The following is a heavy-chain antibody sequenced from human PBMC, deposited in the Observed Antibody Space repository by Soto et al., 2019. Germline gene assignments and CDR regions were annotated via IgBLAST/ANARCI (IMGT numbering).Heavy chain of an antibody. D-gene: IGHD1-26*01. CDR1: GGTFSSYA. J-gene: IGHJ6*02. Sequence: VKVSCKASGGTFSSYAISWVRQAPGQGLEWMGGIIPIFGTANYAQKFQGRVTITADESTSTAYMELSSLRSEDTAVYYCARDTYQYSGSYYGGYYYGMDVWGQGTTVTVSS. CDR2: IIPIFGTA. V-gene: IGHV1-69*13. CDR3: ARDTYQYSGSYYGGYYYGMDV.